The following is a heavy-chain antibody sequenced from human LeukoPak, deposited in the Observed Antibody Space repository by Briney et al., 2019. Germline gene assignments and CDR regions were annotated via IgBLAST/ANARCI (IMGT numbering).Heavy chain of an antibody. D-gene: IGHD2-21*02. J-gene: IGHJ6*03. Sequence: GASVKVSCKASGYTFTGYYMHWVRQATGQGLEWMGWMNPNSGNTGYAQKFQGRVTMTRNTSISTAYMELSSLRSEDTAVYYCARAPRAVTAYYMDVWGKGTTVTISS. V-gene: IGHV1-8*02. CDR3: ARAPRAVTAYYMDV. CDR2: MNPNSGNT. CDR1: GYTFTGYY.